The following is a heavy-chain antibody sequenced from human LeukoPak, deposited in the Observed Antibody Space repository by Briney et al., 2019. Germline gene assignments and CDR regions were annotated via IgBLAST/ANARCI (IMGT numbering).Heavy chain of an antibody. CDR1: GGSISSSSYY. D-gene: IGHD1-26*01. CDR3: ARHLVGSGRTSGRGARNY. V-gene: IGHV4-39*01. CDR2: INQSGST. Sequence: SETLSLTCTVSGGSISSSSYYWGWIRQPPGKGREWIGEINQSGSTNYNPSLKCRVTISVDTSKKQFSLKLSSVTAADTAVYYCARHLVGSGRTSGRGARNYWGQGSLVTVSS. J-gene: IGHJ4*02.